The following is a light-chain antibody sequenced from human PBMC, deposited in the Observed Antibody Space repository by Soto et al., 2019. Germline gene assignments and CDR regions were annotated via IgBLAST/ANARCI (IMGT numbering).Light chain of an antibody. J-gene: IGKJ1*01. CDR2: DAS. Sequence: EIVLTQSPATLSLSPGERATLSCRASQSVSNSLAWYQQKPGQAPRLVIYDASNRATGIPARFSGSGSGTDFTLTISSLQPDDFATYYCQQYNTYSPERTFGQGTKVDIK. V-gene: IGKV3-11*01. CDR3: QQYNTYSPERT. CDR1: QSVSNS.